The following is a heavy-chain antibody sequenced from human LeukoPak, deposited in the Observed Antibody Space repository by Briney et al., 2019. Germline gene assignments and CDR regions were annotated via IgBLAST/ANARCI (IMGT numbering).Heavy chain of an antibody. CDR2: LYSGSST. V-gene: IGHV3-53*01. D-gene: IGHD3-10*01. CDR3: ARVGDHYHWYLDV. CDR1: GFSVSTNY. J-gene: IGHJ2*01. Sequence: GGSLRLSCEGSGFSVSTNYMSWVRQAPGKGLEWVSILYSGSSTYYTDSVKGRFTVSRDDSKNTLFLHMSSLGVEDTAVYYCARVGDHYHWYLDVWGRGTLVTVSS.